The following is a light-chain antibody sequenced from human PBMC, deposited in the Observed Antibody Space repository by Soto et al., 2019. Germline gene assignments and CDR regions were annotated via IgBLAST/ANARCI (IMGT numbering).Light chain of an antibody. Sequence: DIQMTQSPSSLSASVGDRVTITCQASHDITSYLNWYQHKPGKAPKLLIYDASILEAGVPSRFSGSGSGTDFTFTISSPQPEDVATYYCLQDYIYPWTFGQGTKVEIK. V-gene: IGKV1-33*01. J-gene: IGKJ1*01. CDR2: DAS. CDR3: LQDYIYPWT. CDR1: HDITSY.